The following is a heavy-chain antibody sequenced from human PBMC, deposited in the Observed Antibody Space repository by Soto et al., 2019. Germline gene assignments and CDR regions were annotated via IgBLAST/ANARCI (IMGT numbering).Heavy chain of an antibody. V-gene: IGHV3-23*01. J-gene: IGHJ6*02. Sequence: PGGSLRLSCAASGFTFSNYAMSWVRQAPGRGLEWVSAVSGSGGSTYYADSVKGRFTISRDNAKNSLYLQMNSLRAEDTAVYYCARDPSIVVVPAAIRAYYYYYGMDVWGQGTTVTVSS. D-gene: IGHD2-2*02. CDR1: GFTFSNYA. CDR3: ARDPSIVVVPAAIRAYYYYYGMDV. CDR2: VSGSGGST.